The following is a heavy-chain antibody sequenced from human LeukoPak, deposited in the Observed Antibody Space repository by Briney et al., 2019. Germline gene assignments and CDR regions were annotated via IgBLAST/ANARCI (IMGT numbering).Heavy chain of an antibody. CDR3: ARLDRPGGRTGDVFDI. J-gene: IGHJ3*02. D-gene: IGHD3-22*01. CDR1: GGSIRGYH. CDR2: IDHNWNT. Sequence: SGTLSLTCTVSGGSIRGYHWSWFRQPPGKGREGIGYIDHNWNTNYSPSLKSRVTMSLDMSKNRFSLEMNSVTAADTAMFYCARLDRPGGRTGDVFDIWGQGTMVTVSS. V-gene: IGHV4-59*08.